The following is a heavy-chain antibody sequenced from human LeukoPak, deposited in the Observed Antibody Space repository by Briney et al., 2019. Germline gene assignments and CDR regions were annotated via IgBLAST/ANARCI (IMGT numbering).Heavy chain of an antibody. D-gene: IGHD3-3*01. J-gene: IGHJ4*02. V-gene: IGHV4-34*01. CDR2: INHSGST. Sequence: SETLSLTCAVYGGSFSGYYWSWIRQPPGKGRGGIGEINHSGSTTYNPSLKSRVTVSVDTSKNQFSLKLSSVTAADTAVYYCARHALDFWSGYYFDYWGQGTLVTVSS. CDR3: ARHALDFWSGYYFDY. CDR1: GGSFSGYY.